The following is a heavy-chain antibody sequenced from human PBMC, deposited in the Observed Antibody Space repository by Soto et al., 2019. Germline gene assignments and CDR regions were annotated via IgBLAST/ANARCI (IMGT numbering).Heavy chain of an antibody. Sequence: GGYLRLACAASGFTFSSYAMSWVRQAPGKGLEWVSAISGSGGSTYYADSVKGRFTISRDNSKNTLYLQMNSLRAEDTAVYYCAKDTRSGDYGYYFDYWGQGTLGTVSS. CDR1: GFTFSSYA. CDR3: AKDTRSGDYGYYFDY. D-gene: IGHD4-17*01. CDR2: ISGSGGST. J-gene: IGHJ4*02. V-gene: IGHV3-23*01.